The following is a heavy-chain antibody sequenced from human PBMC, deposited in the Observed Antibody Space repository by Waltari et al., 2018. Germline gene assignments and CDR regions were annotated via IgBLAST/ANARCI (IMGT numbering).Heavy chain of an antibody. Sequence: EVQLVESGGGLVQPGGSLRLSCAASGFTFSSYWMSLVRQAPGKGLEWVANIKQDGSEKYYVDSVKGRFTISRDNAKNSLYLQMNSLRAEDTAVYYCARELTYYDFLPFDYWGQGTLVTVSS. CDR1: GFTFSSYW. V-gene: IGHV3-7*01. D-gene: IGHD3-3*01. J-gene: IGHJ4*02. CDR3: ARELTYYDFLPFDY. CDR2: IKQDGSEK.